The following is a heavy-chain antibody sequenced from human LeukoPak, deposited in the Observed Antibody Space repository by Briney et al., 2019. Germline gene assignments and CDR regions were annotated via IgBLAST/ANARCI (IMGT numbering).Heavy chain of an antibody. D-gene: IGHD1-1*01. CDR2: IYYSGST. CDR1: GGSVSSGTYY. J-gene: IGHJ4*02. Sequence: PSETLSLTCTVSGGSVSSGTYYWSWIRQPPGKGLEWIGYIYYSGSTNYNPSLKSRVTISIDTSKNQFSLKLSSVTAADTAVYYCARDGVRGNANPYFDYWGQGTLVTVSS. V-gene: IGHV4-61*01. CDR3: ARDGVRGNANPYFDY.